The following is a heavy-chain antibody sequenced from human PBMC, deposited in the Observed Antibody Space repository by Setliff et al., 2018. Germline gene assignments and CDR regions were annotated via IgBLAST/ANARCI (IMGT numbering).Heavy chain of an antibody. D-gene: IGHD3-3*01. J-gene: IGHJ4*02. CDR1: GGSMNSGSYY. CDR2: IYTSWST. CDR3: AGDQDDFWSGLYY. Sequence: TLSLTCTVSGGSMNSGSYYWSFIRQPAGKGLEWIGQIYTSWSTNYNPSLKSRVTMSVDTSKNQFSLKLSSVTAADTAVYYCAGDQDDFWSGLYYWGQGTLVTVSS. V-gene: IGHV4-61*09.